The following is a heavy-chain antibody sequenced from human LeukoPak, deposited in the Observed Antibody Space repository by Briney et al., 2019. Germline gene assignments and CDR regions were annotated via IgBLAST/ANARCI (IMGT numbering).Heavy chain of an antibody. J-gene: IGHJ5*02. CDR2: INHSGST. V-gene: IGHV4-34*01. D-gene: IGHD3-3*01. Sequence: SETLSLTCAVYGGSFSGYYWSWIRQPPGKGLEWIGEINHSGSTNYNPSLKSRVTISVDTSKNQFSLKLSSVTAADTAVYYCARGPSYVWSGYYIFVPRNVHSNWFDPWGQGTLVTVSS. CDR3: ARGPSYVWSGYYIFVPRNVHSNWFDP. CDR1: GGSFSGYY.